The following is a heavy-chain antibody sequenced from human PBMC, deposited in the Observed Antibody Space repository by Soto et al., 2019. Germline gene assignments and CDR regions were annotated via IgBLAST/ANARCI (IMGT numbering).Heavy chain of an antibody. CDR2: IRSKAYGGTT. D-gene: IGHD3-3*01. CDR3: TRDYHDFWSGSDWFDP. J-gene: IGHJ5*02. V-gene: IGHV3-49*03. Sequence: GGSLRLSCTASGFTFGDYAMSWFRQAPGKGLEWVGFIRSKAYGGTTEYAASVKGRFTISRDDSKSIAYLQMNSLKTEDTAVYYCTRDYHDFWSGSDWFDPWGQGTLVTVSS. CDR1: GFTFGDYA.